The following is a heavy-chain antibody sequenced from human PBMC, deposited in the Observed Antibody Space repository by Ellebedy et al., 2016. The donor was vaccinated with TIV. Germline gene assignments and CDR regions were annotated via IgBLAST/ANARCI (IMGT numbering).Heavy chain of an antibody. J-gene: IGHJ3*01. V-gene: IGHV3-30*03. CDR3: ARDPVGVGPAFDV. CDR1: GFTFSNFG. Sequence: GESLKISCAASGFTFSNFGIHWVRQAPGKGLDWVAFISYDGAKTYYVDSVKGRFTISRDNSKNTVSLQMNSLRAEDTAIYYCARDPVGVGPAFDVWGQGTMVTVSS. CDR2: ISYDGAKT. D-gene: IGHD4-23*01.